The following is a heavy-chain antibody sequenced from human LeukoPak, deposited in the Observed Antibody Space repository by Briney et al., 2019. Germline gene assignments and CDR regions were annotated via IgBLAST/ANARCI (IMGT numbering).Heavy chain of an antibody. CDR3: ARAGAVAGLTDFDY. CDR2: IWYDGSNK. J-gene: IGHJ4*02. V-gene: IGHV3-33*01. D-gene: IGHD6-19*01. CDR1: GFTFSSYG. Sequence: GGSLRLSCAASGFTFSSYGMHWVRQAPGKGLEWVAFIWYDGSNKYYADSVKGRFTISRDNSKNTLYLQMNSLRVEDTAVYYCARAGAVAGLTDFDYWGQGTLVTVSS.